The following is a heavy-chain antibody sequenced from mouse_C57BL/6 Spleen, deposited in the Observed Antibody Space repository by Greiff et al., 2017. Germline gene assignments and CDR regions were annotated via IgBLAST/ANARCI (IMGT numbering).Heavy chain of an antibody. V-gene: IGHV1-15*01. Sequence: VQGVESGAELVRPGASVTLSCKASGYTFTDYEMHWVKQTPVHGLEWIGAIDPETGGTAYNQKFKGKAILTADKSSSTAYMELRSLTSEDSAVYYCTGTGTFDYWGQGTTLTVSS. CDR2: IDPETGGT. J-gene: IGHJ2*01. D-gene: IGHD4-1*01. CDR3: TGTGTFDY. CDR1: GYTFTDYE.